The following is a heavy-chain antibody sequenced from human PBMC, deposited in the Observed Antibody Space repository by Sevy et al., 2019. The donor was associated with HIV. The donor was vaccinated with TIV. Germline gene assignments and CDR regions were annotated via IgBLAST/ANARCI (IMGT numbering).Heavy chain of an antibody. D-gene: IGHD1-26*01. CDR3: TTEGGSYSRDAFDI. Sequence: GGSLRLSCAASGFTFSNAWMSWVRQAPGKGLEWVGRIKSKTDGGTTDYAAPVKGRFTISRDDSKNTLYLQMNSLKTADTAVYYCTTEGGSYSRDAFDIWGQGTMVTVSS. CDR1: GFTFSNAW. V-gene: IGHV3-15*01. J-gene: IGHJ3*02. CDR2: IKSKTDGGTT.